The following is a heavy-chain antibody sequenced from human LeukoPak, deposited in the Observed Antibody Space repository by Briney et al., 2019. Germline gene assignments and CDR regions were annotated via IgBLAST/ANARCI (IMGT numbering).Heavy chain of an antibody. V-gene: IGHV3-74*01. CDR3: ARMGEIDY. CDR2: VNSDGSST. CDR1: GFTFSKFS. Sequence: GGSLRLSCAASGFTFSKFSMHWVRQAPGKGLVWVSRVNSDGSSTSYADSVKGRFTISRDNAKNTVYLQMNSLRAEDTAVYYCARMGEIDYWGQGTLVTVSS. D-gene: IGHD3-16*01. J-gene: IGHJ4*02.